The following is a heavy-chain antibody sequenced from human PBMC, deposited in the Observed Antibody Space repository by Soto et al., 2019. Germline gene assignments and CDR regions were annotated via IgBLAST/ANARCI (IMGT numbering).Heavy chain of an antibody. CDR1: GGSISSGGYY. CDR2: IYYSGST. Sequence: QVQLQESGPGLVKPSQTLSLTCTVSGGSISSGGYYWSWIRQHPGKGLEWIGYIYYSGSTYYNPSLKSRVTISVDTSKNQFSLKLSSVTAADTAVYYCARARTTVVTQAYWYFDLWGRGTLVTVSS. J-gene: IGHJ2*01. V-gene: IGHV4-31*03. D-gene: IGHD4-17*01. CDR3: ARARTTVVTQAYWYFDL.